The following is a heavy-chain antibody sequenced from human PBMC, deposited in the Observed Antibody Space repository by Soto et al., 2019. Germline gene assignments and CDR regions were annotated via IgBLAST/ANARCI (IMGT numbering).Heavy chain of an antibody. CDR1: GGTFSSYA. D-gene: IGHD3-3*01. V-gene: IGHV1-69*13. Sequence: GASVKVSCKASGGTFSSYAISWVRQAPGQGLEWMGGIIPIFGTANYAQKFQGRVTITADESTSTAYMELSSLRSEDTAVYYCARDVNYDFWSGSDGVYGMDVWGQGTTVTVSS. J-gene: IGHJ6*02. CDR2: IIPIFGTA. CDR3: ARDVNYDFWSGSDGVYGMDV.